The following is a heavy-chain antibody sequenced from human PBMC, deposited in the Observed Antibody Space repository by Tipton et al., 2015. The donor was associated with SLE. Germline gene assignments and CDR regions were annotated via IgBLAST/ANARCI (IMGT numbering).Heavy chain of an antibody. V-gene: IGHV4-34*01. Sequence: TLSLTCAGYGGSFSGYYWSWIRQPPGKGLEWIGEINHSGSTNYNPSLKSRVTISVDRSKNQFSLKLSSVTAADTAVYYCARGGGYGNDACDIWGQGTMVTVSS. CDR2: INHSGST. CDR3: ARGGGYGNDACDI. D-gene: IGHD5-12*01. CDR1: GGSFSGYY. J-gene: IGHJ3*02.